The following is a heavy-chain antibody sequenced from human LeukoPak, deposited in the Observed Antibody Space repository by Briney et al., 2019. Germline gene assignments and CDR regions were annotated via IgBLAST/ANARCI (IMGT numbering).Heavy chain of an antibody. CDR2: INPSGGST. CDR3: ARGDIVVVPAARSYPDP. Sequence: GASVKVSCKASGYTFTSYYIHWVRQGPGQGLEWMGIINPSGGSTSYAQKFQGRVTMTRDMSTSTVYMELSSLRSEDTAVYYCARGDIVVVPAARSYPDPWGQGTLVTVSS. CDR1: GYTFTSYY. J-gene: IGHJ5*02. D-gene: IGHD2-2*01. V-gene: IGHV1-46*01.